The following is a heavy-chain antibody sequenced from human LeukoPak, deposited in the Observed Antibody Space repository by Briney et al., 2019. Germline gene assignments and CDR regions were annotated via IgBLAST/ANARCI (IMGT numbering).Heavy chain of an antibody. J-gene: IGHJ4*02. CDR2: ISGSGGST. CDR1: GFTFSTYA. V-gene: IGHV3-23*01. CDR3: AKDQDGDFLFDY. D-gene: IGHD4-17*01. Sequence: GGSLRLSCAASGFTFSTYAMSWVRQAPGKGLEWVSAISGSGGSTYYADSVKGRFTISRDNSKNTLYLQMNSLRAEDTAVYYCAKDQDGDFLFDYWGQGTLVTVSS.